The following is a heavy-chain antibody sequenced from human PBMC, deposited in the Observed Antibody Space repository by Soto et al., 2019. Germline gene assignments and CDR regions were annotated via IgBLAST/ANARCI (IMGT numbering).Heavy chain of an antibody. CDR1: GYTFTTYG. CDR3: ARDGNNYDTGFDY. CDR2: VNGGNGKS. J-gene: IGHJ4*02. D-gene: IGHD3-22*01. V-gene: IGHV1-3*01. Sequence: GASVKVSCKASGYTFTTYGIHWVRQAPGQRLEWMGWVNGGNGKSKYSQRFQGRVTITRDTSATTAYMELSSLKSEDTGVYYCARDGNNYDTGFDYWGQGTLVTVSS.